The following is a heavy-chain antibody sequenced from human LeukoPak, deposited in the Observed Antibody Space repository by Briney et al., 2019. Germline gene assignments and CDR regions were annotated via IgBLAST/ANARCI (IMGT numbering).Heavy chain of an antibody. D-gene: IGHD2-2*01. V-gene: IGHV1-18*01. CDR3: ARDLGYCSSTSCYRGAFDI. Sequence: ASVKVSCKASGYTFTSYGISWVRQAPGQGLEWMGWISAYNGNTNYAQKLQGRVTMTTDTSTSTAYMELRSLRSDDTAVDYCARDLGYCSSTSCYRGAFDIWGQGTMVTVSS. J-gene: IGHJ3*02. CDR2: ISAYNGNT. CDR1: GYTFTSYG.